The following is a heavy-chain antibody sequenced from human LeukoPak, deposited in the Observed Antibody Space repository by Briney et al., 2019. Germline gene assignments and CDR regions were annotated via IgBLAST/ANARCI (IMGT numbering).Heavy chain of an antibody. D-gene: IGHD3-22*01. CDR1: GFTFSSYA. CDR2: ISYDGSNK. Sequence: GGSLRLSCAASGFTFSSYAMHWVRQAPGKGLEWVAVISYDGSNKYYADSVKGRFTISRDNSKNTLYLQMNSLRAEDTAVYYCASGRGYYDSSGYQGDAFDIWGQGTMVTVSS. J-gene: IGHJ3*02. V-gene: IGHV3-30-3*01. CDR3: ASGRGYYDSSGYQGDAFDI.